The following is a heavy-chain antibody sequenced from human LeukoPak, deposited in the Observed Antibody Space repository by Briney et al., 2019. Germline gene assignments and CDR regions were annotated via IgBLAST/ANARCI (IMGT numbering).Heavy chain of an antibody. J-gene: IGHJ5*02. CDR1: GGSFSSYY. Sequence: SETLSLTCAVYGGSFSSYYWSWIRQPPGKGLEWIGEINHSGSTNYNPPLKSRVTISVDTSKNQFSLKLSSVTAADTAVYYCARGGGGMLWRSWGQGTLVTVSS. CDR2: INHSGST. D-gene: IGHD4-23*01. CDR3: ARGGGGMLWRS. V-gene: IGHV4-34*01.